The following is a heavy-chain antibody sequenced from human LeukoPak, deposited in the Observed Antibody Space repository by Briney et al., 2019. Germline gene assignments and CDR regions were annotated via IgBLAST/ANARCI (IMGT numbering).Heavy chain of an antibody. CDR1: GVSISSYY. CDR3: ATPKGYSYGLLPFDY. Sequence: PSETLSLTCTVSGVSISSYYWSWIRQPAGKGLEWIGRIYTSGSTNYNPSLKSRVTMSVDTSKNQFSLKLSSVTAADTAVYYCATPKGYSYGLLPFDYWGQGTLVTVSS. D-gene: IGHD5-18*01. J-gene: IGHJ4*02. V-gene: IGHV4-4*07. CDR2: IYTSGST.